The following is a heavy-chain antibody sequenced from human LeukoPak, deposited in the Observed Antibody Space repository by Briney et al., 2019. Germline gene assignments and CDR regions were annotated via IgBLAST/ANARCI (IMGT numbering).Heavy chain of an antibody. CDR3: AKALPRYCSSTSCYPQLFDY. J-gene: IGHJ4*02. V-gene: IGHV3-30*18. CDR2: ISYDGSNK. CDR1: GFTFSSYG. Sequence: PGRSLRLSCAASGFTFSSYGTHWVRQAPGKGLEWVAVISYDGSNKYYADSVKGRFTISRDNSKNTLYLQMNSLRAEDTAVYYCAKALPRYCSSTSCYPQLFDYWGQGTLVTVSS. D-gene: IGHD2-2*01.